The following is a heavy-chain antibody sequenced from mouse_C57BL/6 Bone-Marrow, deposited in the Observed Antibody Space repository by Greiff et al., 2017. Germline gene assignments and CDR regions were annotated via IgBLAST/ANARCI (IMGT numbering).Heavy chain of an antibody. CDR1: GYAFSSSW. CDR3: ARLPGYFDY. CDR2: IYPGDGAP. J-gene: IGHJ2*01. Sequence: QVQLQQSGPELVKPGASVKISCKASGYAFSSSWMNWVKQRPGQGLEWIGRIYPGDGAPNYNGKFKGKATLTADKSSSTAYMQLSSLTSEDSAVYFCARLPGYFDYWGQGTTLTVSS. V-gene: IGHV1-82*01.